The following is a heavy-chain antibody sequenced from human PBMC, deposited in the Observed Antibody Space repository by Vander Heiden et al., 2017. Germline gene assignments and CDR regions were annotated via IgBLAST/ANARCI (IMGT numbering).Heavy chain of an antibody. D-gene: IGHD3-22*01. CDR3: AKDPYYDSSGYYNYFDY. J-gene: IGHJ4*02. V-gene: IGHV3-23*01. Sequence: EVQLLESGGGLVQPGGSMRLSYAASGFTFRSYSMSWVRQAPGKGLEWVSAISGSGGSTYYADSVKGRFTISRDNSKNTLYLQMNSLRAEDTAVYYCAKDPYYDSSGYYNYFDYWGQGTLVTVSS. CDR1: GFTFRSYS. CDR2: ISGSGGST.